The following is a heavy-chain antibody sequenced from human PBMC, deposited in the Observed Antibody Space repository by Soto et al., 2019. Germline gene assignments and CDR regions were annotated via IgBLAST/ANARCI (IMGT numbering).Heavy chain of an antibody. D-gene: IGHD6-19*01. CDR2: TYYRSKWYN. CDR3: ATDRGHSSGWTPPWFDP. CDR1: GDSVSSNSAA. J-gene: IGHJ5*02. V-gene: IGHV6-1*01. Sequence: PSQTLSLTCAISGDSVSSNSAAWNWIRHSPSRGLEWLGRTYYRSKWYNDYAVSMRSRITINPDTTKNQFSLQLNSATPEDTAVYYCATDRGHSSGWTPPWFDPWGQGTLVTVSS.